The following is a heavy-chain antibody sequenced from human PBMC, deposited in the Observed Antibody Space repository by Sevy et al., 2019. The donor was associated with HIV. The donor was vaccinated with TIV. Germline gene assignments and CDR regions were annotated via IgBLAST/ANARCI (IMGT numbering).Heavy chain of an antibody. Sequence: GGSLRLSCVASGFTFSSYAMHWVRQAPGKGLEWVSGVSGSGGSPFYADSVKGRLTISRDKSKNTLYLQMNSLRPEDTAVYSCAKDRSTVIRDAFDIWGQGTMVTVSS. CDR2: VSGSGGSP. CDR1: GFTFSSYA. V-gene: IGHV3-23*01. J-gene: IGHJ3*02. CDR3: AKDRSTVIRDAFDI. D-gene: IGHD1-26*01.